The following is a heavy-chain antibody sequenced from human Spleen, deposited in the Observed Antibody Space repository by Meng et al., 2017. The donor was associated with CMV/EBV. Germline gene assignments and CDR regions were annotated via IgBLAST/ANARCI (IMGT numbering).Heavy chain of an antibody. CDR1: GYTFTAYY. J-gene: IGHJ4*02. Sequence: QVTVGQSGAGVKKPGSSVKVSCKASGYTFTAYYWHWVRQAPGQGLEWMGWINLNSGDTKYVQNFQGRVTMTRDTSISTAYMELSRLRSDDTAVYYCAREGIAAAGTIDYWGQGTLVTVSS. CDR2: INLNSGDT. D-gene: IGHD6-13*01. CDR3: AREGIAAAGTIDY. V-gene: IGHV1-2*02.